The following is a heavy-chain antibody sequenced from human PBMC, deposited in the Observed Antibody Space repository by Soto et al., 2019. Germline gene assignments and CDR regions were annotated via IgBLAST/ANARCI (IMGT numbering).Heavy chain of an antibody. CDR1: GGTFSSYA. Sequence: SVKVSCKASGGTFSSYAISWVRQAPGQGLEWMGGIIPIFGTANYAQKLQGRVTITADESMSTAYMELSSLRSEDTAVYYCARDRAPYDSSGYYYWFDPWGQGTLVTVSS. V-gene: IGHV1-69*13. CDR2: IIPIFGTA. CDR3: ARDRAPYDSSGYYYWFDP. J-gene: IGHJ5*02. D-gene: IGHD3-22*01.